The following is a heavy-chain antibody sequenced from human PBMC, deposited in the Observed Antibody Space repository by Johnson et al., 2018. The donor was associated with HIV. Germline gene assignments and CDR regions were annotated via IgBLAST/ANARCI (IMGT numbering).Heavy chain of an antibody. CDR2: INQYGSEE. D-gene: IGHD4-11*01. V-gene: IGHV3-7*05. CDR3: ASSTVMMTDDPFDI. CDR1: GFAFGSYW. Sequence: VQVVESGGGLVQPGGSLRLSCAASGFAFGSYWMHWVRQAPGKGLQWVANINQYGSEEYYVDSVKGRFTISRDNAKNSMYLQMNTLNAEDTAVYYCASSTVMMTDDPFDIWGQGTVVTVSP. J-gene: IGHJ3*02.